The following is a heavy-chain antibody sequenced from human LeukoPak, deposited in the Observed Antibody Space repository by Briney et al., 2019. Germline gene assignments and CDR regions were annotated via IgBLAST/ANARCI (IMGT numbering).Heavy chain of an antibody. Sequence: ASVKVSCKASGYTFTSYGISWVRQAPGQGLEWMGWISAYNGNTNYAQKLQGRVTMTTDTSTSTAYMVLRSLRSDDTAVYYCARVNYYDSSGSFDYWGQGTLVTVSS. D-gene: IGHD3-22*01. CDR1: GYTFTSYG. CDR2: ISAYNGNT. J-gene: IGHJ4*02. CDR3: ARVNYYDSSGSFDY. V-gene: IGHV1-18*01.